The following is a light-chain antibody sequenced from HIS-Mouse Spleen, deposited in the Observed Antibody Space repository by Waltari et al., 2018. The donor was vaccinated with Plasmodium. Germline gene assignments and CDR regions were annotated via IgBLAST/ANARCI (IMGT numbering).Light chain of an antibody. J-gene: IGKJ4*01. CDR3: QQYDNLPLT. V-gene: IGKV1-33*01. CDR2: DAS. Sequence: DIQMTHSPSPLSASVGDRVPITCQASQDISNYLNWYQQKPGKAPKLLIYDASNLETGGPSRFSGSGSGTDFTFTISSLQPEDIATYYCQQYDNLPLTFGGGTKVEIK. CDR1: QDISNY.